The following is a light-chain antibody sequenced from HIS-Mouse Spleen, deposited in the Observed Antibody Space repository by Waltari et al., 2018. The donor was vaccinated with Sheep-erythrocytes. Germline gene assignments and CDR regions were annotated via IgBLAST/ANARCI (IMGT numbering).Light chain of an antibody. Sequence: QSALTQPRSVSGSPGQSVTISCTGTSSDVGGYNYVSWYQQHPGKAPKLMIYYVIKRPSGFPDRFSGAKSGNTASLTISGLQAEDEAEYYCCSYAGSYNHVFATGTKVTVL. CDR3: CSYAGSYNHV. CDR1: SSDVGGYNY. V-gene: IGLV2-11*01. J-gene: IGLJ1*01. CDR2: YVI.